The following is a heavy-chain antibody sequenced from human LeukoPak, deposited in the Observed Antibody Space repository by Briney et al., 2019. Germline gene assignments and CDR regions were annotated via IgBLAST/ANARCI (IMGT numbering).Heavy chain of an antibody. V-gene: IGHV1-2*02. D-gene: IGHD3-10*01. J-gene: IGHJ4*02. Sequence: ASVKVSCKASGYTFTGYYMHWVRQAPGQGLEWMGWINPNSGGTNYAQKFQGRVIMTRDTSISTAYMELSRLRSDDTAVYYCASLLVGSGSYLSWGQGTLATVSS. CDR1: GYTFTGYY. CDR2: INPNSGGT. CDR3: ASLLVGSGSYLS.